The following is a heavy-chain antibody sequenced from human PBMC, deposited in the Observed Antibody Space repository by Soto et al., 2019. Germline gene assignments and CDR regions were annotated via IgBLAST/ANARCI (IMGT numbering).Heavy chain of an antibody. J-gene: IGHJ6*02. CDR3: AKHDCSGGSCYSRYSYYYGMDV. CDR2: ISGSGGST. V-gene: IGHV3-23*01. Sequence: GSLRLSCAASGFTFSGYAMSWVRQAPGKGLEWVSAISGSGGSTYYADSVKGRFTISRDNSKNTLYLQMNSLGAEDTAVYYCAKHDCSGGSCYSRYSYYYGMDVWGQGTTVTVSS. CDR1: GFTFSGYA. D-gene: IGHD2-15*01.